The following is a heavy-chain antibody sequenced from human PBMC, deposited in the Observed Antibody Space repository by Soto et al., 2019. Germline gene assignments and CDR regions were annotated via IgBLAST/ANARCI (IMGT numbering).Heavy chain of an antibody. J-gene: IGHJ4*02. CDR1: GFSITGNGEG. V-gene: IGHV2-5*02. CDR3: AHGYVQLLATFHYFDS. CDR2: IYWADDK. Sequence: SGPTLVNPTQTLTLTCTFSGFSITGNGEGVGWIRQPPGKALEWLALIYWADDKRYSPSLRNRLTITLDNSKDQVILTMTDVGPADTATYYCAHGYVQLLATFHYFDSWGQGTQVTVSS. D-gene: IGHD2-2*01.